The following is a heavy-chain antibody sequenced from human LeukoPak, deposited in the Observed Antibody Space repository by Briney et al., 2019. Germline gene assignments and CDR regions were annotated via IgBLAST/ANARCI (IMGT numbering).Heavy chain of an antibody. CDR3: ARGGSKSSEYGSGSYGVY. CDR2: IKQDGSEK. Sequence: PGGSLRLSCAASGFTFSSYWMSWVRQAPGKGLEWVANIKQDGSEKYYVDSVKGRFTISRDNAKNSLYLQMNSLRAEDTAVYYWARGGSKSSEYGSGSYGVYWGQGTLVTVSS. CDR1: GFTFSSYW. J-gene: IGHJ4*02. D-gene: IGHD3-10*01. V-gene: IGHV3-7*01.